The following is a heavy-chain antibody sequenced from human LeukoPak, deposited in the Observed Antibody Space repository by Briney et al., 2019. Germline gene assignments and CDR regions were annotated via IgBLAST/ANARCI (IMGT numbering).Heavy chain of an antibody. J-gene: IGHJ4*02. D-gene: IGHD6-19*01. CDR3: VRDTGSGWDFDY. V-gene: IGHV3-43*02. CDR2: VKGDGVTT. CDR1: GFTFNAYA. Sequence: GGSLRLSCAASGFTFNAYAIHWDRQAPGKGLEWVSLVKGDGVTTDYANSVKGRFTVSRDNSKNSLYLQMSNLRTEDTALYYCVRDTGSGWDFDYWGQGTLVTVSS.